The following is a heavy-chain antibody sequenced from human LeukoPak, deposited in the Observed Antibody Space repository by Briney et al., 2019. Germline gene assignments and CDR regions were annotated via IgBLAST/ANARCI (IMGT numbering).Heavy chain of an antibody. CDR1: GFTVSSYS. V-gene: IGHV3-21*01. D-gene: IGHD6-13*01. CDR3: AREEDSSSWIRAFDY. CDR2: ISSSSSYI. J-gene: IGHJ4*02. Sequence: GVSLRPSCAASGFTVSSYSMNWVRQAPGKGLEWVSSISSSSSYIYYADSVKGRFTISRDNAKNSLYLQMNSLRAEDTAVYYCAREEDSSSWIRAFDYWGQGTLVTVSS.